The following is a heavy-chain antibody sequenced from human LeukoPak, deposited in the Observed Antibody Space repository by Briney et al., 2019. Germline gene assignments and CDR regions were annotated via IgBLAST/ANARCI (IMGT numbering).Heavy chain of an antibody. CDR3: AGSGPRLEPPDDY. Sequence: ASVKVSCKASGYTFTGYYIHWVRQAPGQGLEWMGWINPNSGGTNYAQNFQGRVTMTRDTSISTAYMELSRLISDDTAVYYCAGSGPRLEPPDDYWGQGTLVTVSS. CDR2: INPNSGGT. J-gene: IGHJ4*02. V-gene: IGHV1-2*02. CDR1: GYTFTGYY.